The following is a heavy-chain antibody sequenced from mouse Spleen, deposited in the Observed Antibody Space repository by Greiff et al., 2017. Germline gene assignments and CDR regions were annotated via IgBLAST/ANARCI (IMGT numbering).Heavy chain of an antibody. CDR1: GYTFTSYW. CDR3: ARELTGTGWFAY. CDR2: INPSNGGT. Sequence: VQLQQSGTELVKPGASVKLSCKASGYTFTSYWMHWVKQRPGQGLEWIGNINPSNGGTNYNEKFKSKATLTVDKSSSTAYMQLSSLTSEDSAVYYCARELTGTGWFAYWGQGTLVTVSA. J-gene: IGHJ3*01. V-gene: IGHV1-53*01. D-gene: IGHD4-1*01.